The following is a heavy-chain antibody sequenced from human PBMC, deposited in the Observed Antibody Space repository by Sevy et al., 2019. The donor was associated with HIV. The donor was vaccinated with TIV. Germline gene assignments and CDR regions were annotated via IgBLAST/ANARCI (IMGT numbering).Heavy chain of an antibody. V-gene: IGHV3-30-3*01. CDR2: ISYDGSNK. CDR3: ARDNITGTVDYYYYMDV. Sequence: GGSLRLSCAASGFTFSSYAMHWVRQAPGKGLKWVAVISYDGSNKYYADSVKGRFTISRDNSKNTLYLQMNSLRAEDTAVYYCARDNITGTVDYYYYMDVWGKRTTVTVSS. J-gene: IGHJ6*03. CDR1: GFTFSSYA. D-gene: IGHD1-20*01.